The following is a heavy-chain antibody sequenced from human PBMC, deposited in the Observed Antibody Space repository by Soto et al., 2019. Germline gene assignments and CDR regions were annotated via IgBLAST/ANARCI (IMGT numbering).Heavy chain of an antibody. Sequence: PGGSLRLSCVASGLTFGSRAMSWVRQSPGEGLEWVSTITDTGGDAKYADSVRGRFAISRDNSKNTLYLQINSLRAEDTAVYYCARDECSSTSCYGMDVWGQGTTVTVSS. CDR1: GLTFGSRA. J-gene: IGHJ6*02. CDR3: ARDECSSTSCYGMDV. D-gene: IGHD2-2*01. CDR2: ITDTGGDA. V-gene: IGHV3-23*01.